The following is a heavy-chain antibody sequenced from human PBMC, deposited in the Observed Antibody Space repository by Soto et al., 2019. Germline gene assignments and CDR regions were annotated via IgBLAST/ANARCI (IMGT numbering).Heavy chain of an antibody. Sequence: PSETLSLTCTVPGGSISSYYWSWIRQPPGKGLEWIGYIYYSGSTNYNPSLKSRVTISVDTSKNQFSLKLSSVTAADTAVYYCAREVADGDYSAIDYWGQGTLVTVS. V-gene: IGHV4-59*01. CDR1: GGSISSYY. D-gene: IGHD4-17*01. CDR3: AREVADGDYSAIDY. J-gene: IGHJ4*02. CDR2: IYYSGST.